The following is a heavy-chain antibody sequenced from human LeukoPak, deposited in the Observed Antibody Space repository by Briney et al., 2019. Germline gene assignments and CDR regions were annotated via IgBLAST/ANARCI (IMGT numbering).Heavy chain of an antibody. J-gene: IGHJ6*02. CDR2: IIPILGIA. D-gene: IGHD4-17*01. V-gene: IGHV1-69*04. CDR1: GGTFSSYA. Sequence: GASVKVSCKASGGTFSSYAISWVRQAPGQGLEWMGRIIPILGIANYAQKFQGRVTITTDKSTSTAYMELSSLRSEDTAVYYCARGSSLDYGDYKGMDVWGQGTTVTVSS. CDR3: ARGSSLDYGDYKGMDV.